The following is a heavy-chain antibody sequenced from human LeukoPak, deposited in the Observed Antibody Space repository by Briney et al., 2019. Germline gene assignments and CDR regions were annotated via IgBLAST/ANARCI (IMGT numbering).Heavy chain of an antibody. D-gene: IGHD3-22*01. Sequence: SETLSLTCAVYGGSFSGYYWSWIRQPPGKGLEWIGEINHSGSTNYNPSLKSRVTISVDTSKNHFSLKLSSVTAADTAVYYCARALVVVITDWGQGTLVTVSS. J-gene: IGHJ4*02. CDR3: ARALVVVITD. V-gene: IGHV4-34*01. CDR2: INHSGST. CDR1: GGSFSGYY.